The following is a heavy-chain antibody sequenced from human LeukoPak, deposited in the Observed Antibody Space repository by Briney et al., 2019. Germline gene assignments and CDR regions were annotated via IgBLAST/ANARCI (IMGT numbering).Heavy chain of an antibody. J-gene: IGHJ3*02. V-gene: IGHV1-24*01. CDR2: FDPEDGET. Sequence: ASVKVSCKVSGYTLTELSMHWVRQAPGKGLEWMGGFDPEDGETIYAQKFQGRVTMTEDTSTDTAYMELSSLRSEDTAVYYCATDLEGTTPTPDAFDIWGQGTMVTVSS. CDR1: GYTLTELS. CDR3: ATDLEGTTPTPDAFDI. D-gene: IGHD1-1*01.